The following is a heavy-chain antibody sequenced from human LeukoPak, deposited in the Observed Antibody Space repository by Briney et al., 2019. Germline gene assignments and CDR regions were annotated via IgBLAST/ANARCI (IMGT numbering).Heavy chain of an antibody. CDR2: ISWDGGST. D-gene: IGHD6-19*01. J-gene: IGHJ4*02. V-gene: IGHV3-43*01. CDR3: AKDVSSGWNYFDY. CDR1: GFTFDDYT. Sequence: PGGSLRLSCAASGFTFDDYTMHWVRQAPGKGLEWVSLISWDGGSTYYADSVKGRFTISRDNSKNSLYLQMNSLRTEDTALYYCAKDVSSGWNYFDYWGQGTLVTVSS.